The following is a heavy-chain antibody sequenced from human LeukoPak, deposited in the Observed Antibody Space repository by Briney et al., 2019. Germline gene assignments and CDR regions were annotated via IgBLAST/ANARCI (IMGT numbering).Heavy chain of an antibody. Sequence: SETLSLTCTVSGGSISSYYWSWIRQPPGKGLEWIGYIYYSGSTNYNPSLKSRVTMSVDTSKNQFSLKLSSVTAADTAVYYCARDNRYYYGSGSYYTFFDYWGQGTLVTASS. CDR3: ARDNRYYYGSGSYYTFFDY. CDR2: IYYSGST. D-gene: IGHD3-10*01. CDR1: GGSISSYY. V-gene: IGHV4-59*12. J-gene: IGHJ4*02.